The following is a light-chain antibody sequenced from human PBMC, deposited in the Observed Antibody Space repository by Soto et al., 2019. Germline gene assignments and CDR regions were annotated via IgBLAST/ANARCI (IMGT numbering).Light chain of an antibody. CDR2: AAS. CDR3: QHYNSYSEA. V-gene: IGKV1-5*01. Sequence: DIQMTQSPSSLSASVGDRVTITCRASQSISSYLNWYQQKPGKAPELLIYAASYLGNGVPSRFSGSGSGTEFTLTISSLQPDDFATYYCQHYNSYSEAFGQGTKVDIK. J-gene: IGKJ1*01. CDR1: QSISSY.